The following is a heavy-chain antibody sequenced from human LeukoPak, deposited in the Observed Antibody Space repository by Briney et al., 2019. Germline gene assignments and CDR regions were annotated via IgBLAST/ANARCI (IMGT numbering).Heavy chain of an antibody. CDR2: INPTSGGT. CDR3: ARMSEWELPSHFDY. Sequence: ASVKVSCKASGFTFTGYYIHWVRQAPGQGLEWMGWINPTSGGTNYAQKFQGRVTMTRDTFISTAYMELSRLRSDDTAVYYCARMSEWELPSHFDYWGQGTLVTVSS. D-gene: IGHD1-26*01. V-gene: IGHV1-2*02. CDR1: GFTFTGYY. J-gene: IGHJ4*02.